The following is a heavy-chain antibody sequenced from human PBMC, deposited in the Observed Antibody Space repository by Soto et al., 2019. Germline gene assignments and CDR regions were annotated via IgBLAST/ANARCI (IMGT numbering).Heavy chain of an antibody. CDR1: GFTFSSYS. J-gene: IGHJ4*02. Sequence: EVQLVESGGGLVQPGESLRLSCAASGFTFSSYSINWVRQAPGKGLEWVSSISSSSNYIYYADSLKGRFTISRDNATNSLYLQMNSLRAEDTAVYFCARVRYTPGANYSFDFWGQGTLVTVSS. CDR2: ISSSSNYI. CDR3: ARVRYTPGANYSFDF. D-gene: IGHD5-18*01. V-gene: IGHV3-21*01.